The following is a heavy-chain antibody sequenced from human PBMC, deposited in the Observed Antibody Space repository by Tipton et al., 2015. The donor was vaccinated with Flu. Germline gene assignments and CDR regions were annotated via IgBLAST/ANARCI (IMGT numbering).Heavy chain of an antibody. D-gene: IGHD1-1*01. Sequence: TLSLTCTVSGGSISTTIYYWGWVRQPPGKGLEWIGSIYYSGTTYYNPSLKSRVTISIDASKNQFSLDMTSLTAADTAVYYCARDLWNDRRAYYYYGVDVWGRETTVTAPS. CDR2: IYYSGTT. J-gene: IGHJ6*02. CDR1: GGSISTTIYY. CDR3: ARDLWNDRRAYYYYGVDV. V-gene: IGHV4-39*07.